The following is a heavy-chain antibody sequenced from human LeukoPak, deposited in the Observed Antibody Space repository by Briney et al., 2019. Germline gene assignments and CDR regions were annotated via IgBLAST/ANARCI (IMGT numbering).Heavy chain of an antibody. CDR3: ARDVGGYGTKGSYFDY. D-gene: IGHD5-12*01. V-gene: IGHV1-69*13. CDR1: GGTFSNYA. Sequence: ASVKVSCKASGGTFSNYAISWVRQAPGQGLEWMGGIIPIFGRANYAQKFQGRVTITADESTSTAYMELSSLRSEDTAVYYCARDVGGYGTKGSYFDYWGQGTLVTVSS. CDR2: IIPIFGRA. J-gene: IGHJ4*02.